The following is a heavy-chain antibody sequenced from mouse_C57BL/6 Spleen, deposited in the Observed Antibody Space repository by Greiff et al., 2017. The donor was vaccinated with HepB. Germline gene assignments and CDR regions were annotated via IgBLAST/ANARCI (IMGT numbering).Heavy chain of an antibody. D-gene: IGHD1-1*01. Sequence: VKLQQPGAELVKPGASVKVSCKASGYTFTSYWMHWVKQRPGQGLEWIGRIHPSDSDTNYNQKFKGKATLTVDKSSSTAYMQLSSLTSEDSAVYYCAISTVPATPTRYFDVWGTGTTVTVSS. V-gene: IGHV1-74*01. CDR1: GYTFTSYW. J-gene: IGHJ1*03. CDR2: IHPSDSDT. CDR3: AISTVPATPTRYFDV.